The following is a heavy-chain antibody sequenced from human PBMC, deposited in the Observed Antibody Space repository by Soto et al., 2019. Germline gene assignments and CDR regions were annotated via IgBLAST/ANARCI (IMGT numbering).Heavy chain of an antibody. CDR1: GGSISSGGYY. V-gene: IGHV4-31*03. J-gene: IGHJ5*02. D-gene: IGHD5-18*01. Sequence: QVQLQESGPGLVKPSQTLSLTCTVSGGSISSGGYYWSWIRQHPGKGLEWIGYIYYSGSTYYNPSLKSRVTISVDTSKNRSPLKLSSVTAADTAVYYCARDRGYNSGNWFDPWGQGTRVTVSS. CDR3: ARDRGYNSGNWFDP. CDR2: IYYSGST.